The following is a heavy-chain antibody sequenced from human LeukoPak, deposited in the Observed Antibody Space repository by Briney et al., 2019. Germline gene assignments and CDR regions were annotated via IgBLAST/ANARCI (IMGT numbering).Heavy chain of an antibody. D-gene: IGHD3-10*01. V-gene: IGHV4-59*01. CDR2: IYDSGST. CDR3: ARGRYGSGTYPFFDY. Sequence: PSETLSLTCTVSGGSISSNDWSWIRQPPGRGLEWIGHIYDSGSTKYGPSLKSRVTISVDTSKNHLSLRLTSVTAADTAMYYCARGRYGSGTYPFFDYWGQGSLVTVSS. J-gene: IGHJ4*02. CDR1: GGSISSND.